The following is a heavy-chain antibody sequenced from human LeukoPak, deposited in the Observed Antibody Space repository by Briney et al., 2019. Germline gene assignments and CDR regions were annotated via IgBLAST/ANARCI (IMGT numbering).Heavy chain of an antibody. CDR3: AREVKDYGRLGGRDAFDI. CDR1: GYTFTSYY. V-gene: IGHV1-46*01. CDR2: INPSGGST. D-gene: IGHD4-17*01. J-gene: IGHJ3*02. Sequence: ASVKVSCKASGYTFTSYYMHWVRQAPGQGLEWMGIINPSGGSTSYAQKFQGRVTITTDESTSTAYMELSSLRSEDTAVYYCAREVKDYGRLGGRDAFDIWGQGTMVTVSS.